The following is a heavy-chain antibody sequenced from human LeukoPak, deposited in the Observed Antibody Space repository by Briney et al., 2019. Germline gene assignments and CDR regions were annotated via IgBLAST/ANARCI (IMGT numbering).Heavy chain of an antibody. D-gene: IGHD6-13*01. CDR1: GFTFSSYW. J-gene: IGHJ6*03. CDR2: INSDGSST. CDR3: ARDRSSSWPTYYYYMDV. V-gene: IGHV3-74*01. Sequence: GGSLRLSCAASGFTFSSYWMHWVRQAPGKGLVWVSRINSDGSSTSYADSVKGRFTISRDNAKNTLYLQMNSLRAEDTAVYYCARDRSSSWPTYYYYMDVWGKGTTVTVSS.